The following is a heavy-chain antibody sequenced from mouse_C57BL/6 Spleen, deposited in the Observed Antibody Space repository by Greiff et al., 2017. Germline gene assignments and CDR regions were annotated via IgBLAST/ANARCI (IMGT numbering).Heavy chain of an antibody. V-gene: IGHV1-72*01. Sequence: QVQLKQSGAELVKPGASVKLSCKASGYTFSSYWMHWVKQRPGRGLEWIGRIDPNSGGTKYNEKFKSKATLTVDKPSSTAYMQLSSLTSEDSAVYYCAKNYDYDAYYFDYWGQGTTLTVSS. J-gene: IGHJ2*01. CDR3: AKNYDYDAYYFDY. D-gene: IGHD2-4*01. CDR1: GYTFSSYW. CDR2: IDPNSGGT.